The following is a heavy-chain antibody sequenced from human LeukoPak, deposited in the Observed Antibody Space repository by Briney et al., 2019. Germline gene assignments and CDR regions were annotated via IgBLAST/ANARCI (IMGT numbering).Heavy chain of an antibody. CDR1: GGSISSGGYS. V-gene: IGHV4-30-2*01. J-gene: IGHJ2*01. CDR3: ARGTGYSSSRSWYFDL. D-gene: IGHD6-13*01. Sequence: SETLSLTCAVSGGSISSGGYSWSWIRQPPGKGLEWIGYIYHSGSTYYNPSLKSRVTISVDRSKNQFSLKLSSVTAADTAVYYCARGTGYSSSRSWYFDLWGRGTLVTVSS. CDR2: IYHSGST.